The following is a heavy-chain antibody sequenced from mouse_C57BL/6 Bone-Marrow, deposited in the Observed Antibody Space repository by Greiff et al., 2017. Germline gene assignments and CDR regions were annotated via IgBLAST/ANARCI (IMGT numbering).Heavy chain of an antibody. Sequence: VQLQQSGPELVKPGASVKISCKASGYTFTDYYMNWVKQSHGKSLEWIGDINPNNGGTSYNQKFKGKATLTVDKSSSPAYMELRSLTSEDSAVYYCARRGYYGSGYGFAYWGQGTLVTVSA. D-gene: IGHD1-1*01. CDR2: INPNNGGT. J-gene: IGHJ3*01. CDR1: GYTFTDYY. CDR3: ARRGYYGSGYGFAY. V-gene: IGHV1-26*01.